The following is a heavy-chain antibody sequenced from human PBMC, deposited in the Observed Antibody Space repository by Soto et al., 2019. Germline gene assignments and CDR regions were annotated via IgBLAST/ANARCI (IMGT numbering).Heavy chain of an antibody. CDR1: GDSISVGYY. V-gene: IGHV4-31*03. CDR3: ARDRGSYGMDV. J-gene: IGHJ6*02. Sequence: QVQLQESGPGLVKPSQTLSLTCTVSGDSISVGYYWSWIRQHPGKGLEWIGYVSPSGTTYYNPSLERRVSISADTSKNQFSLEVSSVTAADTAVYYCARDRGSYGMDVWGQGTTVTVSS. CDR2: VSPSGTT.